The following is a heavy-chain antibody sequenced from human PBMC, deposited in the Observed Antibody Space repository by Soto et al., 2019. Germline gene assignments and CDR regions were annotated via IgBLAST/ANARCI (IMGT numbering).Heavy chain of an antibody. V-gene: IGHV1-69*06. CDR3: ARVGSRDAYNYVLDQ. J-gene: IGHJ1*01. CDR1: GRIFSSFP. D-gene: IGHD5-18*01. CDR2: VISASGSV. Sequence: VASVKVSCKASGRIFSSFPTSWVRQVPGQGLEWMGGVISASGSVTYAPKFQGRVTMTAVNSAGIGYMELTSLTSEDTAIYYCARVGSRDAYNYVLDQWGPGTMVTVSS.